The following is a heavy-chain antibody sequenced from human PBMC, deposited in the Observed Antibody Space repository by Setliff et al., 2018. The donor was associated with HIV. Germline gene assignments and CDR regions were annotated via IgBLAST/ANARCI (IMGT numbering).Heavy chain of an antibody. V-gene: IGHV1-2*02. CDR1: GYNFHGYY. D-gene: IGHD6-13*01. CDR3: ARVPSPYSSSWDFDY. CDR2: INPNSGGT. J-gene: IGHJ4*02. Sequence: EASVKVSCKASGYNFHGYYIHWVRQAPGQGLEWMGWINPNSGGTNSAQKFQGRVTMTRDTSINTAYMELTRLRSDDTAVYYCARVPSPYSSSWDFDYWGQGPLVTVSS.